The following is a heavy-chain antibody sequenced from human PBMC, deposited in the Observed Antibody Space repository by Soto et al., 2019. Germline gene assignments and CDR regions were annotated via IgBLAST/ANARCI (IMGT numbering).Heavy chain of an antibody. V-gene: IGHV1-69*13. CDR2: IIPIFGTA. D-gene: IGHD1-1*01. CDR1: GGTFSSYA. Sequence: ASVKVSCKASGGTFSSYAISWVRQAPGQGLEWMGGIIPIFGTANYAQKFQGRVTITADESTSTAYMELSSLRSEDTAVYYCARGALNWNDVEGYYYYYGMDVWGQGTTVTVSS. CDR3: ARGALNWNDVEGYYYYYGMDV. J-gene: IGHJ6*02.